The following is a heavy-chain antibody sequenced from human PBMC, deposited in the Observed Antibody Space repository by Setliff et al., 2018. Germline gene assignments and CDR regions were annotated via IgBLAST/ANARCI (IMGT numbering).Heavy chain of an antibody. CDR2: ISGSGGST. V-gene: IGHV3-23*01. D-gene: IGHD4-17*01. CDR1: GFTFTSYA. CDR3: AKSNYDDDDGDSVLDSFDI. Sequence: GGSLRLSCAASGFTFTSYAMRWVRQAPGKGLEWVSSISGSGGSTYYADSVKGRFTISRDNSNNALYLQMNSLRAEDTAIYYCAKSNYDDDDGDSVLDSFDIWGQGTMVTVSS. J-gene: IGHJ3*02.